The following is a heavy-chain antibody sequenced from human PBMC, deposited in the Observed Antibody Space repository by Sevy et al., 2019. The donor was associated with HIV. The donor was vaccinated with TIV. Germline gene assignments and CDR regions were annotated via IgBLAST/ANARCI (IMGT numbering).Heavy chain of an antibody. CDR3: ARRPRNYYYYGMDV. CDR2: IYYSGST. Sequence: SETLSLTCTVSGGSISSFYWSWIRQPPGKGLEWIGYIYYSGSTNYNPSLKSRVTISVDTSKNQFSLKLSSVTAADTAVYYCARRPRNYYYYGMDVWGQGTTVTVSS. V-gene: IGHV4-59*01. J-gene: IGHJ6*02. CDR1: GGSISSFY.